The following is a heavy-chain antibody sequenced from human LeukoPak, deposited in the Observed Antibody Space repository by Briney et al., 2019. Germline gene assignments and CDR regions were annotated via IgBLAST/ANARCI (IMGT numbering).Heavy chain of an antibody. D-gene: IGHD5-18*01. Sequence: PRASVKVSCKASENTFTTNYVHWVRQAPGQGPEWMGIINPTGGNTLYAQKFQGRVTMTRETSTSTVYMELSSLRYEDMAVYYCAGGDKYSFGPGYWGQGTLVTVSS. CDR2: INPTGGNT. CDR3: AGGDKYSFGPGY. J-gene: IGHJ4*02. V-gene: IGHV1-46*01. CDR1: ENTFTTNY.